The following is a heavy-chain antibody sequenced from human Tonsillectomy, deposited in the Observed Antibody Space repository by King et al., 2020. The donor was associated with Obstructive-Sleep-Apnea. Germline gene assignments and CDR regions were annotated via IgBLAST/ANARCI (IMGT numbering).Heavy chain of an antibody. CDR1: GVTFSSYA. CDR3: AKDLISRYDILTGYYGFDP. J-gene: IGHJ5*02. V-gene: IGHV3-23*04. D-gene: IGHD3-9*01. Sequence: VQLVESGGGLVQPGGSLRLSCAASGVTFSSYAMNWVRQAPGKGLEWVSAIRGSGGSTYYADSVKGRFTISRDNSENTLYLQMNSLRAEDTAAYYCAKDLISRYDILTGYYGFDPWGQGTLVTVSS. CDR2: IRGSGGST.